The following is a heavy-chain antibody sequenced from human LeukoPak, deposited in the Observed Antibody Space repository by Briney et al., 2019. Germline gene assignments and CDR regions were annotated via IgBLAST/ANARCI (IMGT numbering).Heavy chain of an antibody. CDR1: GGSISSSSYY. CDR2: IYYSGST. Sequence: TTSETLSLTCTVSGGSISSSSYYWGWIRQPPGKGLEWIGSIYYSGSTYYNPSLKSRVTISVDTSKNQFSLKLSSVTAADTAVYYCARGGRDSSANWFDPWGRGTPVTVSS. CDR3: ARGGRDSSANWFDP. V-gene: IGHV4-39*07. D-gene: IGHD3-22*01. J-gene: IGHJ5*02.